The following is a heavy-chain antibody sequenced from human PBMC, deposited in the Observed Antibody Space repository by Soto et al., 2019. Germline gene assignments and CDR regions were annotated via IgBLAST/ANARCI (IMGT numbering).Heavy chain of an antibody. D-gene: IGHD3-10*01. Sequence: PGESLKISCKGSGYGFTSYWIGCVRQMPGKGLEWMGIIYAGDTETRYSPSFQGLVTISADKSISTAYLQWSRLKASDTAMYYCARNRRDYPFDIWGQGTMLTLSS. CDR1: GYGFTSYW. CDR3: ARNRRDYPFDI. J-gene: IGHJ3*02. V-gene: IGHV5-51*01. CDR2: IYAGDTET.